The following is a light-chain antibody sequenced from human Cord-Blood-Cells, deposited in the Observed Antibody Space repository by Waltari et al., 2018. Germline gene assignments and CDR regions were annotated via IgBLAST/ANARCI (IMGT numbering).Light chain of an antibody. CDR3: SSYTSSSTWV. CDR2: EVS. J-gene: IGLJ3*02. Sequence: QSALTQPASVSGSPGQSITISCTGTSSDVGGYNYVPWYQQHPGKAPKLMIYEVSKRPPGVSNRFSGSKSGNTASLTISGLQAEDEGDYYCSSYTSSSTWVFGGGTKLTVL. CDR1: SSDVGGYNY. V-gene: IGLV2-14*01.